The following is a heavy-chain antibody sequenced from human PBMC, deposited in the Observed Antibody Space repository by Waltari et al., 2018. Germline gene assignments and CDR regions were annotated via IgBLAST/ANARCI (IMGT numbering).Heavy chain of an antibody. CDR1: GGSISSYY. CDR3: ARGEVWFRELGDWFDP. J-gene: IGHJ5*02. Sequence: QVQLQESGPGLVKPSETLSLTCTVSGGSISSYYWSWIRQPPGKGLEWIGYIYYSGSTNYNPSLKSRVTISVDTSKNQFSLKLSSVTAADTAVYYCARGEVWFRELGDWFDPWGQGTLVTVSS. V-gene: IGHV4-59*01. D-gene: IGHD3-10*01. CDR2: IYYSGST.